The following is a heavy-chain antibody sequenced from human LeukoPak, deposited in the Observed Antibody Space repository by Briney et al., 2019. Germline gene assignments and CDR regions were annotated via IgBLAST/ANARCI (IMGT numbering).Heavy chain of an antibody. V-gene: IGHV4-59*01. J-gene: IGHJ6*02. Sequence: LRLSCAASGFTFDDYAMHWVRQAPGKGLEWIGYVDYRGNTNYNPSLKSRVTISIDTSKSLFSLKLNSVTAADTAVYYCARVEVGAANRQWYGMDVWGQGTTVTVSS. CDR3: ARVEVGAANRQWYGMDV. CDR1: GFTFDDYA. D-gene: IGHD2-15*01. CDR2: VDYRGNT.